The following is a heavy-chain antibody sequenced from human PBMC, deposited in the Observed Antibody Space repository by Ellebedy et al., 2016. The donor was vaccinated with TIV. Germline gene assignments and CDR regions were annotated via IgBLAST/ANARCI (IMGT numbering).Heavy chain of an antibody. J-gene: IGHJ6*02. CDR3: ARLPLAPYYYYGMDV. CDR1: GFTFSSYW. D-gene: IGHD6-13*01. V-gene: IGHV3-7*01. Sequence: GGSLRLXCAASGFTFSSYWMSWVRQAPGKGLEWVSNIKQDGSEKYYVDSVKGRFTISRDNAKNSLYLQMNSLRAEDTAVYYCARLPLAPYYYYGMDVWGQGTTVTVSS. CDR2: IKQDGSEK.